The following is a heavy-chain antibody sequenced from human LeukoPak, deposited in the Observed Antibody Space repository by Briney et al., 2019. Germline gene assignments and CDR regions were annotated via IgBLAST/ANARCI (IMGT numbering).Heavy chain of an antibody. Sequence: PGGSLRLSCAASGFTFKNNWMAWVRQAPGKGLEWLANIKEDGSVKNYVDSVKGRFTISRDNAKNSLYLQMNSLRAEDTAVYFCKSQDYWGQGILVTVSS. V-gene: IGHV3-7*01. CDR2: IKEDGSVK. CDR1: GFTFKNNW. J-gene: IGHJ4*02. CDR3: KSQDY.